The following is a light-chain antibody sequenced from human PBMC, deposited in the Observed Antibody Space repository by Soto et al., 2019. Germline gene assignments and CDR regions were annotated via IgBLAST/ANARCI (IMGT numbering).Light chain of an antibody. Sequence: DIQMTQSPSSLSASVGDRVTITCQASQDIRNYLNWYQQKPGKAPKLLIYDASKLETGVPSRCSGSGSGTDVTFTISSLQPEDIAAYYCQQYENVPITLGQGTRLEIK. CDR3: QQYENVPIT. CDR1: QDIRNY. J-gene: IGKJ5*01. CDR2: DAS. V-gene: IGKV1-33*01.